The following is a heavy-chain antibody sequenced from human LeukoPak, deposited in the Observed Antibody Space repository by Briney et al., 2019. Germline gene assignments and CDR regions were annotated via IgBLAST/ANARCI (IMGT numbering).Heavy chain of an antibody. CDR3: ARDLIIQDSSGYYSYHGMDV. CDR1: GFTVSSNY. J-gene: IGHJ6*02. CDR2: IYSGGST. D-gene: IGHD3-22*01. V-gene: IGHV3-53*01. Sequence: PGGSLRLSCAASGFTVSSNYMSWVRQAPGKGLEWVSVIYSGGSTYYADSVKGRFTISRDNSKNTLYLQMNSLRAEDTAVYYCARDLIIQDSSGYYSYHGMDVWGQGTTVTVSS.